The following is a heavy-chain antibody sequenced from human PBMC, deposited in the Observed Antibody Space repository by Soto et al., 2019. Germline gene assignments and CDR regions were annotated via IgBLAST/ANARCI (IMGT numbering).Heavy chain of an antibody. CDR3: AKMERPQLWLLVQN. D-gene: IGHD5-18*01. CDR2: ITYGGSI. Sequence: SETLSLTCTVSGASITNDAFFWTWVRQHPEKGLEWLAYITYGGSIYYDPSLRSRLTVSIDKSKSQFSLNVRSVTAADTAVYYCAKMERPQLWLLVQNWGQGLLVTVS. V-gene: IGHV4-31*03. J-gene: IGHJ4*02. CDR1: GASITNDAFF.